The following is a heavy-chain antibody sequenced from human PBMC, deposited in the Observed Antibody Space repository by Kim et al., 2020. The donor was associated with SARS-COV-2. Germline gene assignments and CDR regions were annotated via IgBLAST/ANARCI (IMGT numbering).Heavy chain of an antibody. D-gene: IGHD6-13*01. J-gene: IGHJ4*02. CDR2: ISGSGGTT. CDR3: AKDRGVAAAVLFDY. V-gene: IGHV3-23*01. CDR1: GFTFSSYA. Sequence: GGSLRLSCAASGFTFSSYAMSWVRQAPGKGLEWVSSISGSGGTTYYADSVKGRLTISRDNSKNTLYLQMNSLRAEDTAVYYCAKDRGVAAAVLFDYWGQGALVTVSS.